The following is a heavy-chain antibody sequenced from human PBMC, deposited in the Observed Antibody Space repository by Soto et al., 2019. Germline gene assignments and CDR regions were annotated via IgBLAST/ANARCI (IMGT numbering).Heavy chain of an antibody. V-gene: IGHV2-5*02. D-gene: IGHD3-3*01. Sequence: QITLKESGPTLVKPTQTLTLTCTFSGFSLSTSGVGVGWIRQPPGKALEWLALIYGDDDKRYSPSLKSRLTITQDTSKNQVVLTMTNMVPVDTATYYGAHRQDTICGVPFDYWGQGPLVTVSS. CDR2: IYGDDDK. CDR3: AHRQDTICGVPFDY. CDR1: GFSLSTSGVG. J-gene: IGHJ4*02.